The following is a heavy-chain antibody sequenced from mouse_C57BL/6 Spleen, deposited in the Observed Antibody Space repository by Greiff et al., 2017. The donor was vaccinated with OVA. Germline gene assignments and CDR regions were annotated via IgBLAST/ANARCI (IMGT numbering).Heavy chain of an antibody. V-gene: IGHV1-52*01. CDR2: IDPSDSET. D-gene: IGHD1-1*01. CDR1: GYTFTSYW. J-gene: IGHJ3*01. Sequence: QVQLQQPGAELVRPGSSVKLSCKASGYTFTSYWMHWVKQRPIQGLEWIGNIDPSDSETHYNQKFKDKATLTVDKSSSTAYMQLSSLTSEDSAVYYCARDDYGSNAYWGQGTLVTVSA. CDR3: ARDDYGSNAY.